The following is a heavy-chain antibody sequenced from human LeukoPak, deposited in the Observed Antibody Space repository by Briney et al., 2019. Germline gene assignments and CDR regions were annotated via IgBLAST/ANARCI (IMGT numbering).Heavy chain of an antibody. CDR1: GGSISSYY. D-gene: IGHD1-26*01. CDR2: IYYSGST. V-gene: IGHV4-59*01. J-gene: IGHJ1*01. Sequence: TETLSLTCTVSGGSISSYYWSWIRQPPGKGLEWIGYIYYSGSTNYNPSLKSRVTISVDTSKNQFSLKLRSVTAADTAVYYCASTSGSYFTSAEYFQHWGQGTLVTVSS. CDR3: ASTSGSYFTSAEYFQH.